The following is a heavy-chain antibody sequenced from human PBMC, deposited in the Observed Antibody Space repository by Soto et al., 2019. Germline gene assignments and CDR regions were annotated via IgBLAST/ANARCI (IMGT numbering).Heavy chain of an antibody. Sequence: PGGSLRLSCAASGFTFSSYAMSWVRQTPGKGLEWVSGISGSGGSTYYADSVRGRFTLSRDNSKNTLYLQMNSLRAEDAAVYYCAKDQDLAVTGNYNTWFDPWGQGTLVTVSS. CDR2: ISGSGGST. J-gene: IGHJ5*02. CDR1: GFTFSSYA. D-gene: IGHD6-19*01. CDR3: AKDQDLAVTGNYNTWFDP. V-gene: IGHV3-23*01.